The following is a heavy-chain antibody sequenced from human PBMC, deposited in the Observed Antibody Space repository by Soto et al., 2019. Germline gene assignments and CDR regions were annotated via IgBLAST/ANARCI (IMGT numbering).Heavy chain of an antibody. CDR2: ISSSGSTI. V-gene: IGHV3-11*01. D-gene: IGHD2-2*01. CDR1: GFTFSDYY. CDR3: ARGMARYCSSSSCSPFDY. J-gene: IGHJ4*02. Sequence: QVQLVESGGGLVKPGGSLRLSCAASGFTFSDYYMSWIRQAPGKGLEWVSYISSSGSTIYYVDSVKGRFTISRDNAKNSLYLQMNSLRAEDTAVYYCARGMARYCSSSSCSPFDYWGQGTPVTVSS.